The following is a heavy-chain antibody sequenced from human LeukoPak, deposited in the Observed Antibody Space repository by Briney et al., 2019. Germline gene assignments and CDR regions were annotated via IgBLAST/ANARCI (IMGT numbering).Heavy chain of an antibody. CDR3: ATGLAAAGTRGY. CDR1: GYTFTDYY. Sequence: APVKVSCKVSGYTFTDYYMHWVQQAPGKGLEWMGLVDPEDGETIYAEKFQGRVTITADTSTDTAYMELSSLRSGDTAVYYCATGLAAAGTRGYWGQGTLVTVSS. V-gene: IGHV1-69-2*01. CDR2: VDPEDGET. D-gene: IGHD6-13*01. J-gene: IGHJ4*02.